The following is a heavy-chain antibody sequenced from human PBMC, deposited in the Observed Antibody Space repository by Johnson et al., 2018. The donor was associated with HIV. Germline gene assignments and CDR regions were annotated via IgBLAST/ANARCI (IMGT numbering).Heavy chain of an antibody. J-gene: IGHJ3*01. CDR1: GFTFTYYD. CDR3: ARGGYNWNDERADAFDL. Sequence: EVQLVESGGGLVQPGGSLRLSCAASGFTFTYYDMHWVRQATGKGLEWVSGISWNSGRIDYADSVKGRFTISRDKSQNTLYLQMNSLREDDTAMFYCARGGYNWNDERADAFDLWGQGTMVTVSS. CDR2: ISWNSGRI. D-gene: IGHD1-1*01. V-gene: IGHV3-9*01.